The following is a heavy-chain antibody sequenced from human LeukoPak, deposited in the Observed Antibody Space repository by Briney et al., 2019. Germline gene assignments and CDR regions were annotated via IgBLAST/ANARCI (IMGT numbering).Heavy chain of an antibody. V-gene: IGHV3-43*02. CDR3: AKDTSGDYGGNQ. CDR1: GFTFDDYA. CDR2: ISGDGGST. Sequence: GGSLRLSCAASGFTFDDYAMHWVRQARGKCLEWVSLISGDGGSTYYADSVKGRFTISRDNSKNSLYLQMNSLRTEDTALYYCAKDTSGDYGGNQWGQGTLVTVSS. D-gene: IGHD4-23*01. J-gene: IGHJ4*02.